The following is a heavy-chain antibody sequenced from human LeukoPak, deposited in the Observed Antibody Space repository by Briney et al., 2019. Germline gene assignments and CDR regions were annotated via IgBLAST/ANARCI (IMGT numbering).Heavy chain of an antibody. V-gene: IGHV3-64D*06. D-gene: IGHD3-10*01. J-gene: IGHJ4*02. CDR3: VKDGSGSYYTYYFDY. CDR2: ISSNGGST. CDR1: GFTFSRYA. Sequence: GGSLRLSCSASGFTFSRYAMHWVRQAPGTVLEYVSAISSNGGSTYYADSVKGRFTISRDNSKNTLYLQMSSLRAEDTAVYYCVKDGSGSYYTYYFDYWGQGTLVTVSS.